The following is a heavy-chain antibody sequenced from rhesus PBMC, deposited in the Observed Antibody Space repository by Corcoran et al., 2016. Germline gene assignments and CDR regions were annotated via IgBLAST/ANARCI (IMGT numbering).Heavy chain of an antibody. CDR3: ASDRLNRFDV. CDR1: GGSVSSGYD. J-gene: IGHJ5-1*01. Sequence: QVQLQESGPGVVKPSETLSLTCAGAGGSVSSGYDWRGIRQSPGKGLEWIGLIYGSRGSTHYHPPLKSRVTISKAASKNQFSLQLNSVTAADTAVYYCASDRLNRFDVWGPGVLVTVSS. CDR2: IYGSRGST. V-gene: IGHV4-76*01.